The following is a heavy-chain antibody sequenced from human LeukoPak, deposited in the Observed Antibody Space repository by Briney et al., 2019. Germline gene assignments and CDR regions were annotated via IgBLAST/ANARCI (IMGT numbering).Heavy chain of an antibody. V-gene: IGHV1-8*01. CDR2: MNPNSGNT. CDR1: GYTFTSYD. J-gene: IGHJ4*02. D-gene: IGHD3-3*01. Sequence: ASVKVSCKASGYTFTSYDINWVRQATGQGLEWMGWMNPNSGNTGYAQKFQGRVTMTRNTSISTAYMELSSLRSEDTAVYYCARVWRVKAPPGYWGQGTLVTVSS. CDR3: ARVWRVKAPPGY.